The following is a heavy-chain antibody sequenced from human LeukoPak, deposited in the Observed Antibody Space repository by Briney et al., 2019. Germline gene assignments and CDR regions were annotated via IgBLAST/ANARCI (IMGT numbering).Heavy chain of an antibody. D-gene: IGHD3-16*01. CDR2: INPNSGGT. V-gene: IGHV1-2*02. Sequence: ASLKVSCKASGGTFSSYAISCVRQAPGQGLEWMGGINPNSGGTNYAQKFQGRVTMTRDTSISTAYMELSRLRSDDTAVYYCARVRYRLAETYIDYWGQGTLVTVSS. J-gene: IGHJ4*02. CDR3: ARVRYRLAETYIDY. CDR1: GGTFSSYA.